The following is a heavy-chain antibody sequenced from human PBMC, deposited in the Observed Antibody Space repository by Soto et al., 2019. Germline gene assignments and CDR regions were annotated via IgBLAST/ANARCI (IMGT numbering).Heavy chain of an antibody. J-gene: IGHJ6*02. Sequence: SETLSLTCTVSGGSISSSSYYWGWIRQPPGKGLEWIGSIYYSGSTYYNPSLKSRVTISVDTSKNQFSLKLSSVTAADTAVYYCASPTTVTTWTYYGMDVWGQGTTVS. V-gene: IGHV4-39*01. D-gene: IGHD4-4*01. CDR3: ASPTTVTTWTYYGMDV. CDR2: IYYSGST. CDR1: GGSISSSSYY.